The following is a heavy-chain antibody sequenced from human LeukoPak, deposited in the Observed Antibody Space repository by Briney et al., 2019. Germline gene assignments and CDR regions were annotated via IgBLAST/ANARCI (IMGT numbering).Heavy chain of an antibody. Sequence: ASVKVSSKASGGTFSSYAISWVRQAPGQGLEWMGGIIPIFGTANYAQKFQGRVTITADESTSTAYMELSSLRSEDTAVYYCASSGWYSYYFDYWGQGTLVTVSS. V-gene: IGHV1-69*13. CDR2: IIPIFGTA. CDR1: GGTFSSYA. CDR3: ASSGWYSYYFDY. D-gene: IGHD6-19*01. J-gene: IGHJ4*02.